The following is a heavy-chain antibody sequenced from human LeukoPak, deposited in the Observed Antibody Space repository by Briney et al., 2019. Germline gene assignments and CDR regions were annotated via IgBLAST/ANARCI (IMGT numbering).Heavy chain of an antibody. CDR1: GFTFSSYW. V-gene: IGHV3-23*01. Sequence: GGSLRLSCAASGFTFSSYWMSWVRQAPGKGLEWVSTVSSSGSYTYYADSVKGRFTISRDNSKNTVYLEVNSLRAEDTAVYYCAKDLYVLLWFGESLDYWGQGTLVTVSS. CDR3: AKDLYVLLWFGESLDY. J-gene: IGHJ4*02. D-gene: IGHD3-10*01. CDR2: VSSSGSYT.